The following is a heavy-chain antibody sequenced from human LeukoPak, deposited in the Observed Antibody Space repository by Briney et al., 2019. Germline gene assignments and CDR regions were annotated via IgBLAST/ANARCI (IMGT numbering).Heavy chain of an antibody. CDR1: GFTFNNYG. CDR2: ISYDGFNK. CDR3: AKDRGSSSGNYYGYFDY. V-gene: IGHV3-30*18. Sequence: GGSLRLSCAASGFTFNNYGMHWVRQAPGKGLEWVAVISYDGFNKYYADSVKGRFTISRDNSKNTLYLQMNSLRPEDTSVYYCAKDRGSSSGNYYGYFDYWGQGTLVTVSS. D-gene: IGHD3-22*01. J-gene: IGHJ4*02.